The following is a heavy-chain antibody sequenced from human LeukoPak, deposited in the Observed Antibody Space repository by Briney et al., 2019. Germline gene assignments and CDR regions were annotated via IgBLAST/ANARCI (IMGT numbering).Heavy chain of an antibody. J-gene: IGHJ6*03. Sequence: PSETLPLTCGVYGGFFSGYYWSWIRQPPGKGLEWIGEISHIGSTIYNPSFKSRVTISIDTSKNQFSLKLTSVTAADTAVYYCARGSLDSGLYYSYYLDVWGKGTTVTISS. D-gene: IGHD4/OR15-4a*01. V-gene: IGHV4-34*01. CDR2: ISHIGST. CDR1: GGFFSGYY. CDR3: ARGSLDSGLYYSYYLDV.